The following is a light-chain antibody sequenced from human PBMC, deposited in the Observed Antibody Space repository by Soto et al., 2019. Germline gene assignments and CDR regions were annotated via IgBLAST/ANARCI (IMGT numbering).Light chain of an antibody. CDR2: EVS. Sequence: QSALTQPASVSGSPGQSITISCTGTSSDVGSYNLVSWYQQHPGKAPKLMIYEVSKRPSGVSNRFSGSKSGNTASLTISGLQAEYEADYYCCSYAGSSTFLVVFGGGTKLTVL. CDR3: CSYAGSSTFLVV. J-gene: IGLJ2*01. CDR1: SSDVGSYNL. V-gene: IGLV2-23*02.